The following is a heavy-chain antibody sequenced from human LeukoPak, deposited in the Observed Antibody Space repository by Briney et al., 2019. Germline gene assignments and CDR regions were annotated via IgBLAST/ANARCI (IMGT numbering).Heavy chain of an antibody. CDR2: IWYDGSNK. Sequence: GGSLRLSCAASGITFSSYGMHLVRQAAGKGLEWVAVIWYDGSNKYYADSVKGRFTISRDNSKNTLYLQMNSLRAEDTAVYYCARDLLLWFGDFTFDYWGQGTLVTVSS. J-gene: IGHJ4*02. CDR1: GITFSSYG. CDR3: ARDLLLWFGDFTFDY. D-gene: IGHD3-10*01. V-gene: IGHV3-33*01.